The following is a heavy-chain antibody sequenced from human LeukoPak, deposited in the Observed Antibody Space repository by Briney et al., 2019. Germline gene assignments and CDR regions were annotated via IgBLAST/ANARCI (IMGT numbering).Heavy chain of an antibody. J-gene: IGHJ3*02. CDR3: AKVPVFSLTVSEVVTDDAFDI. V-gene: IGHV4-4*07. D-gene: IGHD3-3*01. Sequence: PSETLSLTCTVSSGSISSYYWSWIRQPAGKGLEWIGRIYTSGSTNYNPALTSRVTMSVDTSKSQFSLKLKSVTAADTAVYYCAKVPVFSLTVSEVVTDDAFDIWGQGTIVTVSS. CDR2: IYTSGST. CDR1: SGSISSYY.